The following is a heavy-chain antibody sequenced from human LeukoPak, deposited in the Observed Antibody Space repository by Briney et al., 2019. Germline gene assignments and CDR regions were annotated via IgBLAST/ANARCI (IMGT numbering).Heavy chain of an antibody. CDR2: ISDDGTFT. CDR1: GFTFSRYA. D-gene: IGHD1-14*01. V-gene: IGHV3-30-3*01. Sequence: GGSLRLSCAASGFTFSRYAMHWVRQAPGKGLEWVAVISDDGTFTLYGDSVRGRFTISRDSSRSTLYLQMNSLRPEDTAVYYCARDPYRDAPDYFDYWGQGTLVTVSS. J-gene: IGHJ4*02. CDR3: ARDPYRDAPDYFDY.